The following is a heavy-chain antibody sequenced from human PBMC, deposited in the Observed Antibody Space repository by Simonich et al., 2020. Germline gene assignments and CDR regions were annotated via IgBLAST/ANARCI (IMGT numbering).Heavy chain of an antibody. J-gene: IGHJ4*02. CDR1: GFTFSSYS. Sequence: EVQLVESGGGLVKPGGSLRLSCAASGFTFSSYSMNWVRQAPGKGLEWVSSISSSSSYIYYADSVKGRFTISRDNAKNSLYLQMNSLRAEDTAVYYCARKGHSSTSCFDYWGQGTLVTVSS. D-gene: IGHD2-2*01. CDR3: ARKGHSSTSCFDY. V-gene: IGHV3-21*01. CDR2: ISSSSSYI.